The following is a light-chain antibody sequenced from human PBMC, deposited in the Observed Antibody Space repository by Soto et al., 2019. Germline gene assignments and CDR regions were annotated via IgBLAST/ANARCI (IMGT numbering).Light chain of an antibody. Sequence: EIVLTQSPATVSLSPGERATLSCRASQGINYYLAWYQQNPGQAPRLLIYDASNRATGIPARFSGSGSGTDFTLTISSLEPEDFAVYYCQQRSDWPLTFGGGTKVEIK. CDR1: QGINYY. CDR3: QQRSDWPLT. V-gene: IGKV3-11*01. CDR2: DAS. J-gene: IGKJ4*01.